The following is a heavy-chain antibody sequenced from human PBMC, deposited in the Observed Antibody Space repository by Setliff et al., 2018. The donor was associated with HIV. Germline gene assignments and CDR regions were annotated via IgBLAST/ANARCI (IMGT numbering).Heavy chain of an antibody. J-gene: IGHJ6*02. D-gene: IGHD6-6*01. CDR1: GGSFSGYY. CDR3: ARLHQLVGDSYYYYNMDV. CDR2: INHSGST. V-gene: IGHV4-34*01. Sequence: SETLSLTCAVYGGSFSGYYWSWIRQPPGKGLEWIGEINHSGSTNYNPSLKSRVAISVDTSKNQFSLKLSSVTAADTAVYHCARLHQLVGDSYYYYNMDVWGQGTTVTVSS.